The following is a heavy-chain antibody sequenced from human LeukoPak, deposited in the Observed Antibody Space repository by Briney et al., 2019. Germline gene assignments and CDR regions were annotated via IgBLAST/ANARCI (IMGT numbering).Heavy chain of an antibody. J-gene: IGHJ4*02. Sequence: SETLSLTCGVYGGSFSGYYWSWIRQPPGKGLEWIGEINHSGSTNYNPSLKSRVTISVDTSKNQFSLKLSSVTAADTAVYYCARGSRYNWNYICNYWGQGTLVTVSS. D-gene: IGHD1-7*01. CDR2: INHSGST. V-gene: IGHV4-34*01. CDR1: GGSFSGYY. CDR3: ARGSRYNWNYICNY.